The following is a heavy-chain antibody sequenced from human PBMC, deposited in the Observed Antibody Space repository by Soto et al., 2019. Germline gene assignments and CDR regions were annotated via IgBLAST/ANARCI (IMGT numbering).Heavy chain of an antibody. CDR2: INIDGSSA. CDR1: GFTFKNYW. Sequence: GGSLRLSCAASGFTFKNYWMHWVRQAPGKGLVWVSRINIDGSSATYVDSVKGRFTISRDNAKNTLYLQMNSLTAEDTAIYYCVRDNWNSIWGQGTLVTVSS. CDR3: VRDNWNSI. D-gene: IGHD1-7*01. V-gene: IGHV3-74*01. J-gene: IGHJ4*02.